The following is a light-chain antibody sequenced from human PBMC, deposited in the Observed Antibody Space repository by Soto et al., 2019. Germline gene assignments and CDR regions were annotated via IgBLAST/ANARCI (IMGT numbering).Light chain of an antibody. J-gene: IGLJ2*01. Sequence: QSVLTQAPSVSGAPGQRVTISCTGSSSNIGAGYDVQWYQQLPGTAPKLLIYSNNNRPPGVPDRFSASKSGTSASPAITGLQDEEEADYYYQSSDSSLRGYVVFGGGTQLTVL. V-gene: IGLV1-40*01. CDR1: SSNIGAGYD. CDR3: QSSDSSLRGYVV. CDR2: SNN.